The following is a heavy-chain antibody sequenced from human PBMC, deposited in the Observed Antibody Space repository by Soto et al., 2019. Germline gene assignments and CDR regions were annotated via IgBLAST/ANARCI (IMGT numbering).Heavy chain of an antibody. J-gene: IGHJ5*02. D-gene: IGHD6-6*01. Sequence: GGSLRLSCAASGFTFSSYAMSWVRQAPGKGLEWVSAISGSGDSTYYADSVKGRFTISRDNSKNTLYLQMNSLRAEDTAVYYCAKGYYNPYSSSSLNWFDPWGQGTLVTVSS. CDR2: ISGSGDST. V-gene: IGHV3-23*01. CDR3: AKGYYNPYSSSSLNWFDP. CDR1: GFTFSSYA.